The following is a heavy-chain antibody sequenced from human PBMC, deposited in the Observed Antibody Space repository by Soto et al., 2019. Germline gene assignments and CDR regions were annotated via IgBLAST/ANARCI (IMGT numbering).Heavy chain of an antibody. CDR3: ATSVNSAMAFDY. V-gene: IGHV1-46*01. CDR2: INPNGGST. J-gene: IGHJ4*02. D-gene: IGHD5-18*01. Sequence: QVQLVQSGAEVKTPGASVKLSCKASGYTFTHYYIHWVRQAPGQGLEWMRIINPNGGSTTYAQKFRAGVTMTRDTSTSTVYMELSNLRSDDSAVYYCATSVNSAMAFDYWGQGTLVTVSS. CDR1: GYTFTHYY.